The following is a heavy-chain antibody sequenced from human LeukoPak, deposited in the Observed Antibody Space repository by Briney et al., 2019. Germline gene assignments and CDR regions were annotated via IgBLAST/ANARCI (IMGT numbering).Heavy chain of an antibody. D-gene: IGHD1-26*01. CDR2: IKQDGSEK. J-gene: IGHJ3*02. V-gene: IGHV3-7*01. Sequence: GGSLRLSCAASGFTFSSYWMSWVRQAPGKGLEWVANIKQDGSEKYYVDSVKGRFTISRENAKNSLYLQMNSLRAEDTAVYYCARISGSYYDAFDIWGQGTMVAVSS. CDR1: GFTFSSYW. CDR3: ARISGSYYDAFDI.